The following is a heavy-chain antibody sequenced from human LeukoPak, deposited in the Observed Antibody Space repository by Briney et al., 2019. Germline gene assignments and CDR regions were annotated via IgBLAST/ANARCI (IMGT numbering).Heavy chain of an antibody. J-gene: IGHJ6*03. CDR3: ARSPTVNHYYYYYMDV. CDR1: GFTFSSYW. Sequence: GGSLRLSCAASGFTFSSYWMHWVRQAPGKGLVWVSRINGDGSSTSYADSVKGRFTISRDNAKNTLYLQMNSLRAEDTAVYYCARSPTVNHYYYYYMDVWGKGTTVTVSS. V-gene: IGHV3-74*01. D-gene: IGHD4-11*01. CDR2: INGDGSST.